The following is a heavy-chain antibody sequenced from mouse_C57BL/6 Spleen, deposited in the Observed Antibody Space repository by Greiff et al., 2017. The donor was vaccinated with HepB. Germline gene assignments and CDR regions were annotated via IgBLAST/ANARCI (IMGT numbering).Heavy chain of an antibody. J-gene: IGHJ2*01. D-gene: IGHD1-1*01. CDR2: ISYDGSN. CDR3: ARLRSYFDN. CDR1: GYSITSGYY. V-gene: IGHV3-6*01. Sequence: EVKLMESGPGLVKPSQSLSLTCSVTGYSITSGYYWNWIRQFPGNKLEWMGYISYDGSNNYNPSLKNRISITSDTSKNQFFLKLNSVTTEDTATYYCARLRSYFDNGGQGTTHTVSS.